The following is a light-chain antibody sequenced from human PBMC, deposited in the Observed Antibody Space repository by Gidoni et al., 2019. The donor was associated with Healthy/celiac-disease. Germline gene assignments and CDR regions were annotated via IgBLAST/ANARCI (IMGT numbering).Light chain of an antibody. Sequence: DIVLNQTPASLAVSLGERATINCKSSQSVLYSSNNKNYLAWYQQKPGQPPKLLIYWASTRESGVPDRFSGSGSGTDFTLTISSLQAEDVAVYYCQQYYSTPECTFGPXTKVDIK. V-gene: IGKV4-1*01. J-gene: IGKJ3*01. CDR3: QQYYSTPECT. CDR1: QSVLYSSNNKNY. CDR2: WAS.